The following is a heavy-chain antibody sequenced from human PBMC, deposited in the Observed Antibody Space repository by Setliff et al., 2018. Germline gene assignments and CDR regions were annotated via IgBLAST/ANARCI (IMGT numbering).Heavy chain of an antibody. CDR3: ARLRKDYGDYYYFGY. CDR2: IKQDGSDK. V-gene: IGHV3-7*01. J-gene: IGHJ4*02. Sequence: PGGSLRLSCVASGFSFGSYAMSWVRQAPGKGLEWVANIKQDGSDKYYVDSVKGRFTISRDNAKNSLYLQMNSLRAEDTAVYYCARLRKDYGDYYYFGYWGQGTLVTVSS. CDR1: GFSFGSYA. D-gene: IGHD4-17*01.